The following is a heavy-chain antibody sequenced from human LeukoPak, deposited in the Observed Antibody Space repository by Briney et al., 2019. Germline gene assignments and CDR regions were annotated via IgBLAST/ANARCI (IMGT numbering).Heavy chain of an antibody. CDR2: ISSSSSYI. CDR3: ARAEWFGVVTGAFDI. V-gene: IGHV3-21*01. J-gene: IGHJ3*02. D-gene: IGHD3-10*01. CDR1: GFTFSSYS. Sequence: GGSLRLSCAASGFTFSSYSMNWVRQAPGKGLEWVSSISSSSSYIYYADSVKGRFTISRDNAKKSLYLQMNSLRAEDTAVYCARAEWFGVVTGAFDIWGQGTMVTVSS.